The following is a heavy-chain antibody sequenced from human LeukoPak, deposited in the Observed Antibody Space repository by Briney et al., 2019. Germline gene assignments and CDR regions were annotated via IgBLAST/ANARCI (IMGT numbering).Heavy chain of an antibody. J-gene: IGHJ4*02. D-gene: IGHD3-16*02. CDR1: GGSISSYY. V-gene: IGHV4-59*01. CDR3: ARYVWGSYPTFEDY. Sequence: SETLSLTCTVSGGSISSYYWSWIRQPPGKGLEWIGYIYYSGSTNYNPSLRSRVTISVDTSKNQFSLKLSSVTAADAAVYYCARYVWGSYPTFEDYWGQGTLVTVSS. CDR2: IYYSGST.